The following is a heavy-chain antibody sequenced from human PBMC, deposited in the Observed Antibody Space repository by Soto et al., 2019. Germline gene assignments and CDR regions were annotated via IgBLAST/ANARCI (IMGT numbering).Heavy chain of an antibody. CDR1: GFTFSNYG. CDR3: ARDIESVTAKHFFYYYAMDV. J-gene: IGHJ6*02. V-gene: IGHV1-18*01. Sequence: GASVKFCKASGFTFSNYGLNWVRQAPGQGLEWMGWVSANNGHTNYAQNLQGRVSMTTDTSTSTAYIELGGLRFDDTAVYYCARDIESVTAKHFFYYYAMDVWGQGTTVTVSS. D-gene: IGHD2-8*01. CDR2: VSANNGHT.